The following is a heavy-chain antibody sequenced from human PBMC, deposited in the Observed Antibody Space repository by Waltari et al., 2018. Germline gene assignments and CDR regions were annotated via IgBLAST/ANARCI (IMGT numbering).Heavy chain of an antibody. CDR2: IYYSGST. V-gene: IGHV4-59*11. D-gene: IGHD6-13*01. CDR1: GGSISSHY. J-gene: IGHJ6*03. Sequence: QVQLQESGPGLVKPSETLSLTCTVSGGSISSHYWSWIRQPPGKGLEWIGYIYYSGSTNYNPSLKSRVTISVDTFKNQFSLKLSSVTAADTAVYYCARVVAVAGTGGHYYYYYYMDVWGKGTTVTVSS. CDR3: ARVVAVAGTGGHYYYYYYMDV.